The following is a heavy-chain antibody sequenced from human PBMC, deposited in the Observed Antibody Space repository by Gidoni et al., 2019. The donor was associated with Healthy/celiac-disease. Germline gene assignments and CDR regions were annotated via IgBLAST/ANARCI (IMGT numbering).Heavy chain of an antibody. CDR1: GGSISSGGYY. Sequence: QVQLQESGPGLVKPSQTLSLACTFSGGSISSGGYYWSWIRQHPGKGLEWIGYLYYSGSTYYNPSLKSRVTISVDTSKNQFSLKLSSVTAADTAVYYCARVGAIFGAFDIWGQGTMVTVSS. CDR3: ARVGAIFGAFDI. V-gene: IGHV4-31*03. J-gene: IGHJ3*02. CDR2: LYYSGST. D-gene: IGHD3-9*01.